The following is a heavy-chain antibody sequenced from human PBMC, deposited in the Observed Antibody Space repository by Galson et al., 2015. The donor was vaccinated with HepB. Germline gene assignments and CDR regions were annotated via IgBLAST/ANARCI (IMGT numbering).Heavy chain of an antibody. CDR1: GFTFSSYG. J-gene: IGHJ3*02. D-gene: IGHD3-9*01. Sequence: SLRLSCAASGFTFSSYGMHWVRQAPGKGLEWVAVIWYDGSNKYYADSVKGRFTISRDNSKNTLYLQMNSLRAEDTAVYYCARNEIVRYFGQTELADAFDIWGQGTMVTVSS. CDR2: IWYDGSNK. V-gene: IGHV3-33*01. CDR3: ARNEIVRYFGQTELADAFDI.